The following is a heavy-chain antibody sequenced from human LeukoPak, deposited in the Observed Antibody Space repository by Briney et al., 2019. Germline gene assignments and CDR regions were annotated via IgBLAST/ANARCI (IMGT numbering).Heavy chain of an antibody. CDR2: ISWNGGRI. D-gene: IGHD6-13*01. J-gene: IGHJ3*02. Sequence: GGSLRLSCAASGFTFGDYALHWVRQTPGKGLEWVSGISWNGGRIGYADSVEGRFTISRDNAKNSLYLQMNSLRVEDMAFYYCAKDEYSSPHGAFDIWGQGTMVTVSS. CDR3: AKDEYSSPHGAFDI. V-gene: IGHV3-9*03. CDR1: GFTFGDYA.